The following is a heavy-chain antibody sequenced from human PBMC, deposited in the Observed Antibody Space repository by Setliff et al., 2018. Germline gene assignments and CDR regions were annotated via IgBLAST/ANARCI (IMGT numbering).Heavy chain of an antibody. D-gene: IGHD6-19*01. V-gene: IGHV1-2*02. CDR3: ARDPFLVRQFPYYMDV. Sequence: GASVKVSCKASGYTFTDYHIHWVRQAPGQGLEWMGWSDPKSGAARYAQKFRGRVTLTRDTSITTIYMEMNSVTSDDTAVHYCARDPFLVRQFPYYMDVWGKGTTVTVSS. CDR2: SDPKSGAA. CDR1: GYTFTDYH. J-gene: IGHJ6*03.